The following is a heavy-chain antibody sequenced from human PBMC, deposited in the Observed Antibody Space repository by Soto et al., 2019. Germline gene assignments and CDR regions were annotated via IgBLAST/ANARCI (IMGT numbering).Heavy chain of an antibody. CDR3: PRDPGIAVAGFYYYYGMDV. V-gene: IGHV1-18*01. D-gene: IGHD6-19*01. CDR1: GYTFTSYG. CDR2: ISAYNGNT. Sequence: QVQLVQSGAEVKKPGASVKVSCKASGYTFTSYGISWVRQAPGQGLEWRGWISAYNGNTNYAQKLQGRDTMTTDTSTSTADMELSSLRSDDTAVYYCPRDPGIAVAGFYYYYGMDVWGQGTTVTVSS. J-gene: IGHJ6*02.